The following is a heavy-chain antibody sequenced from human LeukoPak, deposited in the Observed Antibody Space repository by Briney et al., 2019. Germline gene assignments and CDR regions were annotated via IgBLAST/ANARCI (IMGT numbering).Heavy chain of an antibody. CDR3: ATSGATYYDFWSGYFPASSFDP. V-gene: IGHV4-30-4*08. CDR2: IYYSGST. CDR1: GGSISNYY. D-gene: IGHD3-3*01. Sequence: PSETLSLTCTVSGGSISNYYWSWIRQPPGKGLEWIGYIYYSGSTYYNPSLKSRVTISVDTSKNQFSLKLSSVTAADTAVYYCATSGATYYDFWSGYFPASSFDPWGQGTLVTVSS. J-gene: IGHJ5*02.